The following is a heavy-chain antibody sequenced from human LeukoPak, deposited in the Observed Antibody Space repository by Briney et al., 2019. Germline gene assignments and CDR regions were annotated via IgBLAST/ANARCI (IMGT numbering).Heavy chain of an antibody. V-gene: IGHV4-61*02. Sequence: PSQTLSLTCTVSGGSMSSGSYYWSWIRQPAGKGLEWIGRIYTSGSTNYNPSLKSRVTISVDTSKNQFSLKLSSVTAADTAVYYCARGKGYYYDSSGEDYFDYWGQGTLVTVSS. CDR1: GGSMSSGSYY. CDR3: ARGKGYYYDSSGEDYFDY. CDR2: IYTSGST. D-gene: IGHD3-22*01. J-gene: IGHJ4*02.